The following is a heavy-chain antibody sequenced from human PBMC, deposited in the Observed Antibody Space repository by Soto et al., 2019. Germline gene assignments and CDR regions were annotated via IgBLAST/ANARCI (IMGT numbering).Heavy chain of an antibody. CDR3: ARSISVAMDF. V-gene: IGHV4-39*01. Sequence: QLQLQESGPGLVKPSETLSLTCTVSGGSISSSSYHWGWIRQPPGKGLEWIGSIYYSGTTYYNPSPKSRVTISVDTSKNQFSLKLSSVTAADTAVYYCARSISVAMDFWGQGTLVTVSS. CDR2: IYYSGTT. CDR1: GGSISSSSYH. D-gene: IGHD6-19*01. J-gene: IGHJ4*02.